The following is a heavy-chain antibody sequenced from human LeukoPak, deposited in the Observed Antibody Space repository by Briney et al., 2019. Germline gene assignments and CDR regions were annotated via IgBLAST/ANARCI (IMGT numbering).Heavy chain of an antibody. CDR1: GFTFSNAR. J-gene: IGHJ6*04. Sequence: QPGGSLRLSCAASGFTFSNARMSWVRQAPGKGLEWVSYISSSGSTIYYADSVKGRFTISRDNAKNSLYLQMNSLRAEDTAVYYCAELGITMIGGVWGKGTTVTISS. CDR3: AELGITMIGGV. D-gene: IGHD3-10*02. CDR2: ISSSGSTI. V-gene: IGHV3-48*04.